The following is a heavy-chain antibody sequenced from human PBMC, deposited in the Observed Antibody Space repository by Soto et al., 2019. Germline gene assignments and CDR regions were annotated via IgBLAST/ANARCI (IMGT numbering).Heavy chain of an antibody. J-gene: IGHJ5*02. CDR2: INPNSGGT. Sequence: QVQLVQSGAEVKKPGASVKGSCKAAGYTFTGYYMHWVRQAPGQGLEWMGWINPNSGGTNYAQKFQGRVTMTRDTSISTAYMELSRLRSDDKSVYYCARDEVAVAGIGSNWFDPWGQGTLVTVSS. V-gene: IGHV1-2*02. D-gene: IGHD6-19*01. CDR1: GYTFTGYY. CDR3: ARDEVAVAGIGSNWFDP.